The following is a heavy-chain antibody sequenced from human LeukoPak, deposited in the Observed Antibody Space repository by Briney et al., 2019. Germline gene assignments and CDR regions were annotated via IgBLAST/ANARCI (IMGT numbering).Heavy chain of an antibody. D-gene: IGHD1-26*01. CDR3: ARLRGLYSGTYRYQTAFEF. CDR2: IKQDGSEK. Sequence: QSGGSLRLSCATSGFTFSNYWMSWVRQAPGKGLEWVANIKQDGSEKYYGDSVEGRFTISRDNAKNSLYLQMNSLRVEDTSVYYCARLRGLYSGTYRYQTAFEFWGQGSLLTVSS. V-gene: IGHV3-7*01. J-gene: IGHJ4*02. CDR1: GFTFSNYW.